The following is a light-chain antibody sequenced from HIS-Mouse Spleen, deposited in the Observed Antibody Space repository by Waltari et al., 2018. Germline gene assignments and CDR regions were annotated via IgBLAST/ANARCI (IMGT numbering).Light chain of an antibody. V-gene: IGLV3-25*03. CDR2: KDS. CDR3: QSADSSGTYSVV. Sequence: SYELTQPPSVSVSPGQTARITCSGDALPKQYIYWYQQKPGQAPVLVIYKDSERPSGIPKRFSGSSSGTTVTLTISGVQAEDEADYYCQSADSSGTYSVVFGGGTKLTVL. CDR1: ALPKQY. J-gene: IGLJ2*01.